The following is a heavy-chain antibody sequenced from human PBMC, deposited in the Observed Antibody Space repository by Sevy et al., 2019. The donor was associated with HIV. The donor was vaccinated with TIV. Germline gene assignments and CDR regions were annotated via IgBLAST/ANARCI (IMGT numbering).Heavy chain of an antibody. CDR2: ISGGGGST. Sequence: GGSLRLSCAASGFTFSRYAMSWVRQAPGKGLEWVSTISGGGGSTYYADSVQGRFSISRDNSKNTLYLQLNSLRAEDKTVYYCAKAPGDYILTGYYALFDHWGQGTLVSVSS. CDR3: AKAPGDYILTGYYALFDH. J-gene: IGHJ4*02. V-gene: IGHV3-23*01. D-gene: IGHD3-9*01. CDR1: GFTFSRYA.